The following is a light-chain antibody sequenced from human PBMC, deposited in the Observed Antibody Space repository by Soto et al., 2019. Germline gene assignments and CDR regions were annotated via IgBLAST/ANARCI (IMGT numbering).Light chain of an antibody. CDR1: QSVDTY. J-gene: IGKJ3*01. Sequence: EVVLTQSPATLSLSPGERATLSCRASQSVDTYLAWYKQKPGQPPRLLIYDASNRATGIPARFSGSGSGTDFTLAITALEPEDFAVYYCQQRSNWPPWTFGPGT. V-gene: IGKV3-11*01. CDR3: QQRSNWPPWT. CDR2: DAS.